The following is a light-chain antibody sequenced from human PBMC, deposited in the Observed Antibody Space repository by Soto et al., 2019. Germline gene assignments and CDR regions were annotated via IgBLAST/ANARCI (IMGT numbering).Light chain of an antibody. CDR2: GTS. V-gene: IGKV3-11*01. CDR3: QHRGKWPRT. Sequence: EIVLTQSPATLFFSPGEKATLSCRASQSVGSYLAWYQQKPGQAPRLLIYGTSNRATGIPGRFSGSGSETDFTLTISSLEPEDCGVYYCQHRGKWPRTFGQGTKLEIK. CDR1: QSVGSY. J-gene: IGKJ2*01.